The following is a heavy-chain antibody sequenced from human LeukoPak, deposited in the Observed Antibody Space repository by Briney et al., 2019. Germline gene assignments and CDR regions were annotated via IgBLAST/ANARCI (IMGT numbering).Heavy chain of an antibody. V-gene: IGHV1-58*02. D-gene: IGHD3-10*01. CDR1: GGTFSSYA. CDR2: IVVGSGNT. J-gene: IGHJ3*02. Sequence: GSSVKVSCKASGGTFSSYAISWVRQAPGQGLEWIGWIVVGSGNTNYAQKFQERVTITRDMSTSTAYMELSSLRSEDTAVYYCAAEPYYYGSVPHAFDIWGQGTMVTISS. CDR3: AAEPYYYGSVPHAFDI.